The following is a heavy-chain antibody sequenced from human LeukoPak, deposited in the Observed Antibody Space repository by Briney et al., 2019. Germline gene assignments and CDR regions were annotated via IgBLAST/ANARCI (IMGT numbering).Heavy chain of an antibody. CDR3: ARLAPRRTTMIVVVDAFDI. V-gene: IGHV5-51*01. CDR2: IYPGDSDT. Sequence: GESLKISCKGSGYSFTSYWIGWVRQLPGKGLEWMGIIYPGDSDTRYSPSFQGQVTISADKSISTAYLQWSSLKASDTAMYYCARLAPRRTTMIVVVDAFDIWGQGTMVTVSS. D-gene: IGHD3-22*01. CDR1: GYSFTSYW. J-gene: IGHJ3*02.